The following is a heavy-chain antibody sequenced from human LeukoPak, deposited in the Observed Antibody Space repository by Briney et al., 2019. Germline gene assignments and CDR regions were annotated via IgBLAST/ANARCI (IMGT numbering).Heavy chain of an antibody. V-gene: IGHV4-34*01. CDR2: INHSGST. CDR3: ARRRATYYYGSGSYFGY. Sequence: SETLSLTCAVYGGSFSGYYWSWIRQPPGKGLEWIGEINHSGSTNYNPSLKSRVTISVDTSKNQFSLKLSSVTAADTAVYYCARRRATYYYGSGSYFGYWGQGTLVTVSS. J-gene: IGHJ4*02. D-gene: IGHD3-10*01. CDR1: GGSFSGYY.